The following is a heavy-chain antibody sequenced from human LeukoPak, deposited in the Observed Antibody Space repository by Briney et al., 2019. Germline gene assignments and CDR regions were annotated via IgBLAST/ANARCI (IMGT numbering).Heavy chain of an antibody. CDR2: IDPNIGNT. D-gene: IGHD3-22*01. V-gene: IGHV1-2*02. CDR1: GYTFIDHY. CDR3: ARAGHNSESGGYDY. Sequence: ASVKVSCKPSGYTFIDHYIHGVRQAPGQGLESMGWIDPNIGNTNYAQKFQGRVTMTWGTSSSTAYIELSRLRSDDTAVYYCARAGHNSESGGYDYWGQGTMVTVSS. J-gene: IGHJ4*02.